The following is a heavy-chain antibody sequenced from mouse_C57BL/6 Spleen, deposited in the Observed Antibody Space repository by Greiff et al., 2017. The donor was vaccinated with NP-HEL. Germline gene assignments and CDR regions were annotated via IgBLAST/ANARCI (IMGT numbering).Heavy chain of an antibody. CDR1: GYTFTSYW. CDR2: IDPSDSYT. CDR3: AFTTVVARYFDV. D-gene: IGHD1-1*01. Sequence: VQLQQPGAELVMPGASVKLSCKASGYTFTSYWMHWVKQRPGQGLEWIGEIDPSDSYTNYNQKFKGKSTLTVDKSSSTAYMQLSSLTSEDSAVYYCAFTTVVARYFDVWGTGTTVTVSS. J-gene: IGHJ1*03. V-gene: IGHV1-69*01.